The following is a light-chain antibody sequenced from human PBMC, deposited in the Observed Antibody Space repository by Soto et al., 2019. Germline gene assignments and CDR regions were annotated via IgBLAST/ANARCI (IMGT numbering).Light chain of an antibody. CDR2: EVS. CDR1: SSDVGGYNY. V-gene: IGLV2-14*01. J-gene: IGLJ2*01. Sequence: QSALTQPASVSGSPGQSITISCTGTSSDVGGYNYVSWYQQHPGKAPKLMIYEVSNRPSGVSNRFSGSKSGNAASLTISGLQPEDEADYYCCSYVASNTFKFGGGTKLTVL. CDR3: CSYVASNTFK.